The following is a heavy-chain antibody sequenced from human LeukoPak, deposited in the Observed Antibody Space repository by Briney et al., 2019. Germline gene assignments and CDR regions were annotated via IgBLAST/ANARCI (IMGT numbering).Heavy chain of an antibody. CDR3: ARDLLDSANHSSGWYLLPGMDV. V-gene: IGHV1-2*02. J-gene: IGHJ6*02. Sequence: VASVKVSCKASGGTFSSYAISWVRQAPGQGLEWMGWINPNSGGTNYAQKFQGRVTMTRDTSISTAYMELSRLRSDDTAVYYCARDLLDSANHSSGWYLLPGMDVWGQGTTVTVSS. CDR2: INPNSGGT. CDR1: GGTFSSYA. D-gene: IGHD6-19*01.